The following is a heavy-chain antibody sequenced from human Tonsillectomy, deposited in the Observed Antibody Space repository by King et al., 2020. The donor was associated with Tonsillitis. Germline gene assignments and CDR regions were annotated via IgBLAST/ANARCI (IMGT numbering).Heavy chain of an antibody. Sequence: VQLVESGGGLVKPGGSLRLSSAASGFIFSTHTMTWVRQAPGKGLEWVSSISGSSRGVSCADSVKGRFTISRDDDEKSVFLQMNGLRVEDTAVYYCARRASVRGIDYWGQGTLVIVSS. CDR3: ARRASVRGIDY. CDR2: ISGSSRGV. CDR1: GFIFSTHT. D-gene: IGHD3-10*01. V-gene: IGHV3-21*01. J-gene: IGHJ4*02.